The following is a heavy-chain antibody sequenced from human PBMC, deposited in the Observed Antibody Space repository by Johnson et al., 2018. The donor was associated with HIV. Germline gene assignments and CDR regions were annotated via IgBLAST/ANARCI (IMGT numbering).Heavy chain of an antibody. CDR2: IKLDGSER. CDR3: AKAPGTGGWGASDI. Sequence: VQLVESGGGLVQPGGSLGLSCAASGFTFSSYWMSWVRQAPGKGLEWVTNIKLDGSERYYVDSMKGRFTISRDNAKNTLYLQMNSLRAEDTAVYYCAKAPGTGGWGASDIWGQGTMVTVSS. CDR1: GFTFSSYW. J-gene: IGHJ3*02. V-gene: IGHV3-7*01. D-gene: IGHD1-14*01.